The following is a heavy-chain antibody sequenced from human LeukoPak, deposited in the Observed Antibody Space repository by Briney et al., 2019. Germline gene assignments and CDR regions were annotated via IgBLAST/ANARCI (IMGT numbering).Heavy chain of an antibody. D-gene: IGHD2-2*01. CDR1: GYSFTTYW. J-gene: IGHJ4*02. CDR3: ARLGYCSRGTCYAFDY. V-gene: IGHV5-51*01. CDR2: IYPGDSDT. Sequence: GESLKISRKGSGYSFTTYWIGWVRQMPGKGLEWMGIIYPGDSDTRYSPSFQGQVTMSADKSITTAYLQWSSLKASDTAMYYCARLGYCSRGTCYAFDYWGQGTLVTVSS.